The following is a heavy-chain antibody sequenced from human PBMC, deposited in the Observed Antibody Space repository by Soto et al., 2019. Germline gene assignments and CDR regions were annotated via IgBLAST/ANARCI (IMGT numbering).Heavy chain of an antibody. CDR2: IYHSGST. CDR3: ARVESNYYDSSGYYFDY. D-gene: IGHD3-22*01. Sequence: SETLSLTCAVSGGSISSGGYSWSWIRQPPGKGLEWIGYIYHSGSTYYNPSLKSRVTISVDRSKNQFSLKLSSVTAADTAVYYCARVESNYYDSSGYYFDYWGQGTPVTVSS. V-gene: IGHV4-30-2*01. J-gene: IGHJ4*02. CDR1: GGSISSGGYS.